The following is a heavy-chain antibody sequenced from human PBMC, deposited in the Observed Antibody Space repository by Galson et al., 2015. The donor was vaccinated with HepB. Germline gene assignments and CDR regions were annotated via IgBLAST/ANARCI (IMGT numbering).Heavy chain of an antibody. Sequence: SVKVSCKASGYTFTSYGISWVRQAPGQGLEWMGWISAYNGNTNYAQKLQGRVTMTTDTSTSTAYMELRSLRSDDTAVYYCAREVESYYDSSGYDYWGQGTLVTVSS. CDR1: GYTFTSYG. V-gene: IGHV1-18*04. D-gene: IGHD3-22*01. CDR3: AREVESYYDSSGYDY. J-gene: IGHJ4*02. CDR2: ISAYNGNT.